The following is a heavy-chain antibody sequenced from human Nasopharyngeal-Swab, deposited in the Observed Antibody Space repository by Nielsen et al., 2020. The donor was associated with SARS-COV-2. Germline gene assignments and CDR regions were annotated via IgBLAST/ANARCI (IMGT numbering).Heavy chain of an antibody. V-gene: IGHV3-73*01. CDR2: IGDKEHSYAT. CDR1: GFAFSASA. Sequence: GGSLRLSCAAPGFAFSASAIHWVRQASGKGREWVGRIGDKEHSYATTYGVAVKGRFTISRDDSNNTAYLQMDSLKTEDTALYYCTTDYYFDYWGQGTLVTVSS. CDR3: TTDYYFDY. J-gene: IGHJ4*02.